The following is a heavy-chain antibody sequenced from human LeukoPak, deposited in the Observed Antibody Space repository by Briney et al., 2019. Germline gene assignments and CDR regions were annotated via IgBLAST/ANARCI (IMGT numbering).Heavy chain of an antibody. J-gene: IGHJ6*03. CDR3: ARYSVVVVPAAITSNYYYYYYMDV. Sequence: PPQTLSLTCTVSGGSISSGDYYWSWIRQPPGKGLEWIGYIYYSGSTYYNPSLKSRVTISVDTSKNQFSLKLSSVTAADTAVYYCARYSVVVVPAAITSNYYYYYYMDVWGKGTTVTVSS. CDR1: GGSISSGDYY. D-gene: IGHD2-2*02. V-gene: IGHV4-30-4*08. CDR2: IYYSGST.